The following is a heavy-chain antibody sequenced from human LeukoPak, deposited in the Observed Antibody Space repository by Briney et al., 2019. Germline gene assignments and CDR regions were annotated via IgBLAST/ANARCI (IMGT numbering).Heavy chain of an antibody. D-gene: IGHD1-1*01. J-gene: IGHJ5*02. V-gene: IGHV6-1*01. CDR2: TYYRSKWNS. CDR3: ARDPDNSYEWGPFDP. Sequence: SQTLSLTFAISGDSVSSNSASWNWIRQSPSRGLEWLGSTYYRSKWNSDYAVSVKSRITINPDTSKNQFSLHLESVTPEDTAVYYCARDPDNSYEWGPFDPWGQGTLVTVSS. CDR1: GDSVSSNSAS.